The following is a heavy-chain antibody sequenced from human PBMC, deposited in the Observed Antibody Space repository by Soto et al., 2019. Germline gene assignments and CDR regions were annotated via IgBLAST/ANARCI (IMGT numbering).Heavy chain of an antibody. Sequence: PGGSLRLSCTASGFTFGDYAMSWFRQAPGKGLEWVGFIRSKAYGGTTEYAASVKGRFTISRDDSKSIAYLQMNSLKTEDTAVYYCTRVPDLRFLEWLSPGHWFDPWGQGTLVTVSS. CDR1: GFTFGDYA. V-gene: IGHV3-49*03. D-gene: IGHD3-3*01. J-gene: IGHJ5*02. CDR2: IRSKAYGGTT. CDR3: TRVPDLRFLEWLSPGHWFDP.